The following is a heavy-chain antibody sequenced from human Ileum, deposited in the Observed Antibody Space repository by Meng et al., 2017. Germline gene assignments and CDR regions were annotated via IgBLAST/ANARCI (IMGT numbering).Heavy chain of an antibody. V-gene: IGHV4-59*08. CDR3: ARLLDSSDWGWFDP. CDR1: GASISSHY. J-gene: IGHJ5*02. D-gene: IGHD3-22*01. Sequence: QVQLQESGPGLVKPSETLALTCSVSGASISSHYWPWIRPPPGKGLEYIGYIYYRGGASYNPSLRSRVTMSVDTSKNQFSLNLSSVTAADTAVYYCARLLDSSDWGWFDPWGQGTLVTVSS. CDR2: IYYRGGA.